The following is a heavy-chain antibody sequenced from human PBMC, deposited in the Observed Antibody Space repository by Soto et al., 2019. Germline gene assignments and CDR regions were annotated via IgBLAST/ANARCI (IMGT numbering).Heavy chain of an antibody. J-gene: IGHJ4*02. Sequence: ASVKVSCKASGGTFSSYAISWVRQAPGQGLEWMGGIIPIFGTANYAQKFQGRVTITADESTSTAYMELSSLRSEDTAVYYCARVMITFGGVTPEQAPAYYYFDYWGQGTLVTVSS. D-gene: IGHD3-16*01. V-gene: IGHV1-69*13. CDR3: ARVMITFGGVTPEQAPAYYYFDY. CDR2: IIPIFGTA. CDR1: GGTFSSYA.